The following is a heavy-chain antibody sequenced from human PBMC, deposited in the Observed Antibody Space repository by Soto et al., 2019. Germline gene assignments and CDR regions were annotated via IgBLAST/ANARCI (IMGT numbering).Heavy chain of an antibody. D-gene: IGHD5-12*01. J-gene: IGHJ6*02. Sequence: PWVSLRLACAASGFTFRDQAMHWVRQAPGKGREWLAIIWNDGSNKFYAGSVQGRFTISRDNSKNTVYLQMNTLSAEDTAVYYCARALFPDVDIYAMDVWGQGTTVTVSS. CDR3: ARALFPDVDIYAMDV. CDR1: GFTFRDQA. CDR2: IWNDGSNK. V-gene: IGHV3-33*01.